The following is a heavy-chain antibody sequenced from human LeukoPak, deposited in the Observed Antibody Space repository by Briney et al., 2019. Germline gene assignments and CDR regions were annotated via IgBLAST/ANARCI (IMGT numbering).Heavy chain of an antibody. CDR2: IRYDGSDE. J-gene: IGHJ3*02. CDR3: ARALGDMTTDAFDI. Sequence: GGSLRLSCVTSGFTFSSYGMHWVRQAPGKGLEWVAFIRYDGSDEYYADSVKGRFTISRDNSKDTLYLQMNSLRAEDTAVYYCARALGDMTTDAFDIWGQGTMVTVSS. D-gene: IGHD4-11*01. V-gene: IGHV3-30*02. CDR1: GFTFSSYG.